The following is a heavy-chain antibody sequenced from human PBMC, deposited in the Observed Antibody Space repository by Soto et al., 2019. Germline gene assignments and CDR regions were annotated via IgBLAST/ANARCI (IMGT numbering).Heavy chain of an antibody. V-gene: IGHV3-23*01. CDR3: AKDEGSGSYPDY. CDR1: GFTFTSYA. Sequence: EVQLLESGGGLVQPGGSLRLSCAASGFTFTSYAMSWVRQAPGKGLEWVSLISGSGYSTYYADSVKGRFTISRDNSKNTLYLQMTSLRAEDTAIYYCAKDEGSGSYPDYWGQGTLVTVSS. CDR2: ISGSGYST. J-gene: IGHJ4*02. D-gene: IGHD1-26*01.